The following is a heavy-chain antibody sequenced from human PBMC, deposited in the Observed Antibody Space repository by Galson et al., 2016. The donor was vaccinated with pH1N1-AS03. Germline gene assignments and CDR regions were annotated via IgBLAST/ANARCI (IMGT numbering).Heavy chain of an antibody. CDR3: ARDELWGRHDYLFHY. D-gene: IGHD3-16*01. V-gene: IGHV4-61*02. CDR2: LSSLGTA. CDR1: GDSISSNNYF. Sequence: TLSLTCRVSGDSISSNNYFWSWIRQPAGKGLEWIGRLSSLGTANYNPSLESRVSISVDASKNQFSLKLNSMTAADTAVYYCARDELWGRHDYLFHYWGQGALVTVFS. J-gene: IGHJ4*02.